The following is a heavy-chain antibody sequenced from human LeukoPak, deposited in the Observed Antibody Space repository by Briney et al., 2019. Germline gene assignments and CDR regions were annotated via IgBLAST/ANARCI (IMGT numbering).Heavy chain of an antibody. J-gene: IGHJ4*02. CDR3: ATVREVAGPGVYYFDY. D-gene: IGHD6-19*01. Sequence: GASVKVSCKVSGYTLTELSMHWVRQAPGKGLEWMRGFDPEDGETIYAQKFQGRVTMTEDTSTDTAYMELSSLRSEDTAVYYCATVREVAGPGVYYFDYWGQGTLVTVSS. CDR2: FDPEDGET. CDR1: GYTLTELS. V-gene: IGHV1-24*01.